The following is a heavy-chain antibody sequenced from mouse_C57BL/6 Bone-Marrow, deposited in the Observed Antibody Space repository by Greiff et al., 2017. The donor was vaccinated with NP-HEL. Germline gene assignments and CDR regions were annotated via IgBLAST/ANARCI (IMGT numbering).Heavy chain of an antibody. CDR2: LNPNNGGT. CDR3: AGYSNYVYYAMDY. Sequence: EGQLQQSGPELVKPGASVKMSCKASGYTFTDYNMHWVKQSHGKSLEWIGYLNPNNGGTSYNQKFKGKATLTVNKSSSTAYMELRSLTSEDSAVYYCAGYSNYVYYAMDYWGQGTSVTVSS. D-gene: IGHD2-5*01. J-gene: IGHJ4*01. CDR1: GYTFTDYN. V-gene: IGHV1-22*01.